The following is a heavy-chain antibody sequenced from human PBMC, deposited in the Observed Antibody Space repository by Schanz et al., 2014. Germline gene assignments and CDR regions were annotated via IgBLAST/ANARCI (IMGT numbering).Heavy chain of an antibody. V-gene: IGHV1-69*09. CDR2: IIPILGIA. CDR3: ARDYYDSSGYYYCDY. CDR1: GVTFSTYT. D-gene: IGHD3-22*01. J-gene: IGHJ4*02. Sequence: QVQLVQSGAEVKKPGASVKVSCKASGVTFSTYTISWVRQAPGQGLEWMGRIIPILGIANYAQNFQGRVTITADKSTSTAYMELSSLRSEDTAMYYCARDYYDSSGYYYCDYWGQGTLVTVSS.